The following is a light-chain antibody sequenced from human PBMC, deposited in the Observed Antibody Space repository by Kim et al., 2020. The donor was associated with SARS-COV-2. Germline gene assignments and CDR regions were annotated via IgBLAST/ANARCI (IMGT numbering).Light chain of an antibody. CDR3: QQYGSSLYT. CDR2: GAA. V-gene: IGKV3-20*01. Sequence: WCPGERATLSCRASQSVSSSYLAWYRQKPGQAPRLLIYGAASRATGIPDRFSGSGSGTDFTLTISRLEPEDFGVYYCQQYGSSLYTFGQGTKLEI. CDR1: QSVSSSY. J-gene: IGKJ2*01.